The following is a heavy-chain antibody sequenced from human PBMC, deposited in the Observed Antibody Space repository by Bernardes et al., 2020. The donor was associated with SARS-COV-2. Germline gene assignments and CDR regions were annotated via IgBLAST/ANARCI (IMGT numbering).Heavy chain of an antibody. V-gene: IGHV4-31*03. Sequence: TLSLTCTVSGGSISSGGYYWSWIRQHPGKGLEWIGYIYYSGSAYYNPSLKSRVTISLDTSKNQFSLKLSSVTAADTAVYYCARDSGYYPDYWGQGTLVTVSS. CDR1: GGSISSGGYY. CDR2: IYYSGSA. J-gene: IGHJ4*02. D-gene: IGHD3-22*01. CDR3: ARDSGYYPDY.